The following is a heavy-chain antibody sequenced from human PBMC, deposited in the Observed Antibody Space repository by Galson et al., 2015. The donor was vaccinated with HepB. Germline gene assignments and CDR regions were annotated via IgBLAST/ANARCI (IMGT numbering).Heavy chain of an antibody. D-gene: IGHD3-16*01. Sequence: SLRLSCAASGFTFSDYYMSWIRQAPGKGLEWVSYISSSSSYTNYADSVKGRFTISRDNAKNSLYLQMNSLRAEDTAVYYCARDPLITFGEVGAFDIWGQGTMVTVSS. J-gene: IGHJ3*02. V-gene: IGHV3-11*06. CDR2: ISSSSSYT. CDR3: ARDPLITFGEVGAFDI. CDR1: GFTFSDYY.